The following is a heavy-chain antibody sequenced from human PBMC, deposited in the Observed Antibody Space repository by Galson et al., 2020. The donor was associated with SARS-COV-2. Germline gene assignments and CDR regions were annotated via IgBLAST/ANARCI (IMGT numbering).Heavy chain of an antibody. CDR3: AGRVGGAGSRHM. V-gene: IGHV6-1*01. CDR2: THYRSQRST. D-gene: IGHD1-26*01. Sequence: SQTHSLTCAISWHSVPSNNAPWTWIRQSPSRGLEWLGRTHYRSQRSTDYAVSVQSRITHNPDTTKNQFSLQLNSVTHEETAIYYCAGRVGGAGSRHMWGQGTMGVVSS. CDR1: WHSVPSNNAP. J-gene: IGHJ3*02.